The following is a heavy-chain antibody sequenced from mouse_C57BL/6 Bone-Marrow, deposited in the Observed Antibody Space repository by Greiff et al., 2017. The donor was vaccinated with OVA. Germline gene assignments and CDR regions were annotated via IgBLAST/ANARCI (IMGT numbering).Heavy chain of an antibody. D-gene: IGHD1-1*01. CDR1: GYTFTSYW. CDR2: IDPSDSYT. J-gene: IGHJ3*01. Sequence: QVQLQQPGAELVMPGASVKLSCKASGYTFTSYWMHWVKQRPGQGLEWIGEIDPSDSYTNYNQKFKGKSTLTVDKSSSTAYMQLSSLTSEDSAGYYCARRYGSSYGWFAYWGQGTLVTVSA. V-gene: IGHV1-69*01. CDR3: ARRYGSSYGWFAY.